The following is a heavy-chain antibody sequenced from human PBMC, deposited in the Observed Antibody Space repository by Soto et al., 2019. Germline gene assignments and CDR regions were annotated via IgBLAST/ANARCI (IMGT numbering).Heavy chain of an antibody. V-gene: IGHV3-73*01. D-gene: IGHD4-17*01. CDR3: TRGYGDYVRDY. CDR2: IRSKANNYVT. J-gene: IGHJ4*02. CDR1: GFTFSGSA. Sequence: EVQLVESGGGLVQPGESLKLSCAVSGFTFSGSAMHWVRQASGKGLEWVGRIRSKANNYVTAYAASVKGRFTISRDDSKNTAYLQMNSLKSEDTAVYYCTRGYGDYVRDYWGQGTLVTVSS.